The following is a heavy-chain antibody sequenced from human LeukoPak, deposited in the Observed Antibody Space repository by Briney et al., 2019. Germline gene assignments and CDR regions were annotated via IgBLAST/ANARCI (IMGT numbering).Heavy chain of an antibody. Sequence: KASETLCLTCAVYGGSFSGYYWSWIRQPPGKGLEWIGEINHSGSTNYNPSLKSRVTISVDTSKNQFSLKLSSVTAADTAVYYCARRRVPIVVVITNFDYWGQGTLVTVSS. D-gene: IGHD3-22*01. J-gene: IGHJ4*02. V-gene: IGHV4-34*01. CDR1: GGSFSGYY. CDR2: INHSGST. CDR3: ARRRVPIVVVITNFDY.